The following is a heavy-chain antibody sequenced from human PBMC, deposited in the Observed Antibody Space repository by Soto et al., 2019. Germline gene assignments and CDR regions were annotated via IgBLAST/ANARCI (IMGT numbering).Heavy chain of an antibody. J-gene: IGHJ6*02. V-gene: IGHV1-46*01. Sequence: GASVKVSCKASGYTFTSYYMHWVRQAPGQGLEWMGIINPSGGSTSYAQKFQGRVTMTRDTSTSTVYMELSRLRSEDTGVYYCARVGDIVVGPAAGGMDVWGQGTTVTVSS. CDR3: ARVGDIVVGPAAGGMDV. D-gene: IGHD2-2*01. CDR1: GYTFTSYY. CDR2: INPSGGST.